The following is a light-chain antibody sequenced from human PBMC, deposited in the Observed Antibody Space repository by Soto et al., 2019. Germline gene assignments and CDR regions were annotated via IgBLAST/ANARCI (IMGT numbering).Light chain of an antibody. Sequence: QSVLTQPPSVSEAPRQRVTISCSGSSSNIGNNAVNWYQQLPGKAPKLLIYDDDLLPSGVSDRFSGSKSGTSASLAISGLQSEDEADYYCVAWDDSLNGLVFGGGTKVTVL. CDR3: VAWDDSLNGLV. V-gene: IGLV1-36*01. J-gene: IGLJ3*02. CDR1: SSNIGNNA. CDR2: DDD.